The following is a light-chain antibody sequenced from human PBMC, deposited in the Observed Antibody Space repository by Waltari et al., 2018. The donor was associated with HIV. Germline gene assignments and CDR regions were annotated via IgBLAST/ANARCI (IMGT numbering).Light chain of an antibody. CDR1: SSHVGGSNY. CDR3: SSYAGSNNFVV. CDR2: EVS. Sequence: QSALTQPPSASGSPGQSVTIPCTGPSSHVGGSNYVSWYQHHPGNAPKRMIYEVSKRPSGVPDRFSGSKSGNTASLTVSGLQAEDEADYYCSSYAGSNNFVVFGGGTKLTVL. J-gene: IGLJ2*01. V-gene: IGLV2-8*01.